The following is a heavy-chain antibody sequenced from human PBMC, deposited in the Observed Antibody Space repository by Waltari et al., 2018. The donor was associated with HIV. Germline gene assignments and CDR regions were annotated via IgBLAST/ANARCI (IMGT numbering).Heavy chain of an antibody. V-gene: IGHV1-2*02. D-gene: IGHD3-9*01. Sequence: QVQLVQSGAEVKKTGAAVKVSCKASGYTFTGYYMHWVRQAPGQGLEWIGWINPNSGGTNYAQKLQGRATMTRDTSISTAYMELSRLRSDDTAVYYCARDRDILTGYYFDYWGQGTLVTVSS. CDR1: GYTFTGYY. CDR2: INPNSGGT. CDR3: ARDRDILTGYYFDY. J-gene: IGHJ4*02.